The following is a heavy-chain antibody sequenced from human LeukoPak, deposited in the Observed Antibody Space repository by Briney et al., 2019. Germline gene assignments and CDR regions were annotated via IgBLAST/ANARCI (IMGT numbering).Heavy chain of an antibody. J-gene: IGHJ4*02. CDR1: GGSISSGSYY. D-gene: IGHD3-10*01. Sequence: PSQTLSLTCTVSGGSISSGSYYWSWIRQPAGKGLEWIGRIYTSGSTNYNPSLKSRVTISVDTSKNQFSLKLSSVTAADTAVYYCARVDRSGEAYFDYWGQGTLVTVSS. CDR2: IYTSGST. V-gene: IGHV4-61*02. CDR3: ARVDRSGEAYFDY.